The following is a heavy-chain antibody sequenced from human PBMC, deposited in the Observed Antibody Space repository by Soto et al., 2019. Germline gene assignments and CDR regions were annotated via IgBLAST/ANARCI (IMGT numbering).Heavy chain of an antibody. CDR1: GFTFSSYG. V-gene: IGHV3-30*18. D-gene: IGHD6-6*01. CDR3: AKIPYSSSSRDYFDY. CDR2: ISYDGSNK. Sequence: GGSLRLSCAASGFTFSSYGMHWVRQAPGKGLEWVAVISYDGSNKYYADSVKGRFTISRDNSKNTLYLQMNSLRAEDTAVYYCAKIPYSSSSRDYFDYWGQGTLVTVSS. J-gene: IGHJ4*02.